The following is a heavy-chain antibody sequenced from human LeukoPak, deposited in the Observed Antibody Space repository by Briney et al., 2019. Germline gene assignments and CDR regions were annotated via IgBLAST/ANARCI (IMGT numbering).Heavy chain of an antibody. D-gene: IGHD5-24*01. Sequence: SVKVSCKASGGTFSSYAISWVRQAPGQGLEWMGGIIPIFGTANYAQKFQGRVTITADKSTSTAYMELGSLRSEDTAVYYCARLYSEMATIGTAFDYYYYMDVWGKGTTVTVSS. CDR3: ARLYSEMATIGTAFDYYYYMDV. V-gene: IGHV1-69*06. J-gene: IGHJ6*03. CDR1: GGTFSSYA. CDR2: IIPIFGTA.